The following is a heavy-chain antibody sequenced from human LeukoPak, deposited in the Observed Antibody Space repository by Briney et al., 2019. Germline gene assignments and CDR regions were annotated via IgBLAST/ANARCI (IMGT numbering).Heavy chain of an antibody. J-gene: IGHJ6*03. CDR2: IWYDGSNK. V-gene: IGHV3-33*06. Sequence: GGSLRLSCAASGFTFSSYGMHWVRQAPGKGLEWVAVIWYDGSNKYYADSVKGRFTISRDNSKNTLSLQMNSLRAEDTAVYYCAKGGHSYGYLYYYMDVWGKGTTVTVSS. CDR1: GFTFSSYG. CDR3: AKGGHSYGYLYYYMDV. D-gene: IGHD5-18*01.